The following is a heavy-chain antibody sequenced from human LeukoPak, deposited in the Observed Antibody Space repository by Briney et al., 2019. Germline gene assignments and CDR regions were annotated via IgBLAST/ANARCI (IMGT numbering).Heavy chain of an antibody. D-gene: IGHD6-13*01. Sequence: GGSLRLSCAASGFTFSSYGMSWVRQAPGKGLEWVSAISGSGGSTYYADSVKGRFTISRDNSKNTLYLQMNSLRAEDTAVYYCAKDQYSSSWYWGVYWGQGTLVTVSS. V-gene: IGHV3-23*01. J-gene: IGHJ4*02. CDR1: GFTFSSYG. CDR2: ISGSGGST. CDR3: AKDQYSSSWYWGVY.